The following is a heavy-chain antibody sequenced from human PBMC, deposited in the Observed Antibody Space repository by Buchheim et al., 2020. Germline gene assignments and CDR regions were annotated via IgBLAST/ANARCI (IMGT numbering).Heavy chain of an antibody. CDR2: ISETGDNT. D-gene: IGHD1-20*01. J-gene: IGHJ5*02. CDR3: AKQYLDVP. CDR1: GFTFSGYA. Sequence: EVQLLESGGGLVQPGGSLRLSCAASGFTFSGYAMNWVRQASGKGLEWVSAISETGDNTHYADSVKGRFSISRDNSKNTLYLHMNSLRVEDTATYYCAKQYLDVPWGQGTL. V-gene: IGHV3-23*01.